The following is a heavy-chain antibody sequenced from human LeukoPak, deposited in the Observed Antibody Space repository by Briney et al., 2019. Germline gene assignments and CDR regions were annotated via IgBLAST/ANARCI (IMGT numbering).Heavy chain of an antibody. J-gene: IGHJ4*02. V-gene: IGHV3-21*01. D-gene: IGHD3-10*01. CDR2: ISSSSSYI. Sequence: GGSLRLSCAASGFTFSSYSMNWVRQAPGKGLEWVSSISSSSSYIYYADSVKGRFTISRDNAKNSLYLQMNSLRAEDTAVYYCAKDRGLITMVRGVYFDYWGQGTLVTVSS. CDR1: GFTFSSYS. CDR3: AKDRGLITMVRGVYFDY.